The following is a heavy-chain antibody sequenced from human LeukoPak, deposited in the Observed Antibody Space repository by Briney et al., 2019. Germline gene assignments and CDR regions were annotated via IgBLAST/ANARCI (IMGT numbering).Heavy chain of an antibody. CDR3: ARAGDYDYGDYQDY. CDR2: IKQDGSEK. Sequence: GGSLRLSCAASGFTFSSYWMSWVRQAPGKGLGWVANIKQDGSEKYYVDSVKGRFTISRDNAKNSLYLQMNSLRAEDTAVYYCARAGDYDYGDYQDYWGQGTLVTVSS. CDR1: GFTFSSYW. D-gene: IGHD4-17*01. J-gene: IGHJ4*02. V-gene: IGHV3-7*05.